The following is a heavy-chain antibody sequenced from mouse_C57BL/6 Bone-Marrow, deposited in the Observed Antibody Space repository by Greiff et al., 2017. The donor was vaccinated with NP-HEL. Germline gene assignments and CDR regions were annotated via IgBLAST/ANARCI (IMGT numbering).Heavy chain of an antibody. Sequence: VKLVESGPGLVQPSQSLSITCTVSGFSLTSYGVHWVRQSPGKGLEWLGVIWSGGSTDYNAAFISRLSISKDNSKSQVFFKMNSLQADDTAIYYCARKDYDEGYAMDYWGQGTSVTVSS. CDR3: ARKDYDEGYAMDY. V-gene: IGHV2-2*01. CDR2: IWSGGST. J-gene: IGHJ4*01. CDR1: GFSLTSYG. D-gene: IGHD2-4*01.